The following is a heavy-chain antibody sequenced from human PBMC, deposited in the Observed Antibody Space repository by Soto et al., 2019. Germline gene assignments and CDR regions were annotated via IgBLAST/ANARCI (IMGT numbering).Heavy chain of an antibody. CDR2: INPSGGST. CDR1: GYTFTSYY. V-gene: IGHV1-46*03. Sequence: QVQLVQSGAEVKKPGASVKVSCKASGYTFTSYYMHWVRQAPGQGLEWMGIINPSGGSTSYAQKFHGRVTMTRDTSTSTVYIELSSLRSEDTAVYYCARVYPSDTRYGYVGNNWFDPWGQGTLVTVSS. J-gene: IGHJ5*02. CDR3: ARVYPSDTRYGYVGNNWFDP. D-gene: IGHD5-18*01.